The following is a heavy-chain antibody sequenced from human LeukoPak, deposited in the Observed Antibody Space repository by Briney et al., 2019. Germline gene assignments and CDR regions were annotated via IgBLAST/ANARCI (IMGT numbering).Heavy chain of an antibody. J-gene: IGHJ3*02. V-gene: IGHV3-66*01. CDR3: ARDQTILLWFGETINAFDI. Sequence: GGSLRLSCAAPGFTVSSNDMSWVRQAPGKGLEWVSVIYSGGSTYYADSVKGRFTISRDNSKNTLYLQMNSLRAEDTAVYYCARDQTILLWFGETINAFDIWGQGTMVTVSS. CDR1: GFTVSSND. CDR2: IYSGGST. D-gene: IGHD3-10*01.